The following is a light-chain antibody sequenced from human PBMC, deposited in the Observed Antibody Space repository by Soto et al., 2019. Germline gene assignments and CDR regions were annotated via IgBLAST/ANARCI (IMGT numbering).Light chain of an antibody. CDR2: GAS. CDR1: QSVSSSY. CDR3: QQYGSSPLT. Sequence: EIVLTQSPGTLSLSPGERATLSCRASQSVSSSYLAWYQQKPGQAPRLLIYGASSRAPGIPDRFSGSGSGTDFTLTISRLEPEDFAVYSCQQYGSSPLTFGGGTKVEIK. J-gene: IGKJ4*01. V-gene: IGKV3-20*01.